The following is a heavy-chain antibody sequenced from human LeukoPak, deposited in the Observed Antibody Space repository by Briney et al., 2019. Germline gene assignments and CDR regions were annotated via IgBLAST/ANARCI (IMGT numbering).Heavy chain of an antibody. D-gene: IGHD4-17*01. Sequence: GGSPRLSCAASGFTFSSYAMSWVRQAPGKGLEWVSAISGSGGSTYYADSVKGRFTISRDNSKNTLYLQMNSLRAEDTAVYYCAKDTVTGYDYGDYVPDAFDIWGQGTMVTVSS. CDR3: AKDTVTGYDYGDYVPDAFDI. CDR2: ISGSGGST. CDR1: GFTFSSYA. V-gene: IGHV3-23*01. J-gene: IGHJ3*02.